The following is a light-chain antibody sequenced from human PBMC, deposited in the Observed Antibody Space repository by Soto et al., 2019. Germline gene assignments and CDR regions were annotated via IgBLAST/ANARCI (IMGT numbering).Light chain of an antibody. CDR2: DVS. Sequence: QSALTQPASVSGSPGQSITISCTGTSSDVGGYNYVSWHQHHPGKAPKLIIYDVSNRPSGVSIRFAGSKSDNTASLTISGLQPEDEADYHCGSYTTSNTRQIVFGTGTKLTVL. CDR1: SSDVGGYNY. J-gene: IGLJ1*01. CDR3: GSYTTSNTRQIV. V-gene: IGLV2-14*03.